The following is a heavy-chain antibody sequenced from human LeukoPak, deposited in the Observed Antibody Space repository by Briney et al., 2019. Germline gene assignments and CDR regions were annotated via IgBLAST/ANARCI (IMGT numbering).Heavy chain of an antibody. CDR1: GFTFSSNY. V-gene: IGHV3-53*01. D-gene: IGHD1-1*01. CDR3: AKHKAAALENWFDP. J-gene: IGHJ5*02. Sequence: PGGSLRLSCAASGFTFSSNYMSWVRQAPGKGLEWVSVIYSGGSTYYADSVKGRFTISRDNSKNTLYLQMNSLRAEDTAVYYCAKHKAAALENWFDPWGQGTLVTVSS. CDR2: IYSGGST.